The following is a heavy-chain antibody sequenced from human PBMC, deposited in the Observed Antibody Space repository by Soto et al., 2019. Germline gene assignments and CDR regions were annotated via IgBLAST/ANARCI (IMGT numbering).Heavy chain of an antibody. CDR2: IYYSGGT. CDR3: ARDSTVVTNSKYYFYYYGMDV. Sequence: QVQLQESGPGLVKPSETLSLTCTVSDGSVSSGSYYWSWIRQSPGTGLEWIGYIYYSGGTNYNHSLMSRVTISVDTSKNLFSLKLSSVTAADTAVYYCARDSTVVTNSKYYFYYYGMDVWGQGTTVTVSS. J-gene: IGHJ6*02. CDR1: DGSVSSGSYY. D-gene: IGHD3-22*01. V-gene: IGHV4-61*01.